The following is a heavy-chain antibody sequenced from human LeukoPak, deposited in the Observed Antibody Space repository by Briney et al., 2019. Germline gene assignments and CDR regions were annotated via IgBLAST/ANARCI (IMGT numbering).Heavy chain of an antibody. D-gene: IGHD5-12*01. CDR3: ARHAESGYDRFDH. V-gene: IGHV4-59*08. Sequence: PSETLSLTCTVSGDSLSNYYWSWIRQPPGKGLEWIAYIHNSGHTNSNPSLKSRVTISIDTSKSQFSLKLSSVTAADTAVYYCARHAESGYDRFDHWGQGTLVTVSS. J-gene: IGHJ4*02. CDR1: GDSLSNYY. CDR2: IHNSGHT.